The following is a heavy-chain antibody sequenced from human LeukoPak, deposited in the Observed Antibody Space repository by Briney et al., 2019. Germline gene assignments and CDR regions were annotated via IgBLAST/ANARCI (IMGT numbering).Heavy chain of an antibody. V-gene: IGHV1-2*02. CDR2: LNPNSGGT. Sequence: ASVKVPCKASGYTSTAYYIHWVRQAPGQGLEWMGWLNPNSGGTYFAQKFQDRVTVTRDTSINTAYMELIRLTSDDTAVYYCARGGDIVVATPRGFDFWGQGSLVTVSS. J-gene: IGHJ5*01. CDR3: ARGGDIVVATPRGFDF. D-gene: IGHD2-2*01. CDR1: GYTSTAYY.